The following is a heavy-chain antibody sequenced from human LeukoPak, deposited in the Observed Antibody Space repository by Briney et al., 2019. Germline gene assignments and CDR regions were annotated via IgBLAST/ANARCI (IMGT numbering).Heavy chain of an antibody. CDR2: INAGNGNT. Sequence: ASVKVSCKASGYTFTSYAMHWVRQAPGQRLEWMGWINAGNGNTKYSQKFQGRVTITRDTSASTAYMELSSLRSEDTAVYSCARDLVCTMNCKDSWGQGTLVTVS. J-gene: IGHJ4*02. D-gene: IGHD2-2*01. CDR1: GYTFTSYA. CDR3: ARDLVCTMNCKDS. V-gene: IGHV1-3*01.